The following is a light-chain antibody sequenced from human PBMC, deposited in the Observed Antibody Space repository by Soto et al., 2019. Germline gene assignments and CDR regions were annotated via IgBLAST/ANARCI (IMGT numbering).Light chain of an antibody. CDR2: GAS. CDR3: QQRSNWLT. V-gene: IGKV3-11*01. J-gene: IGKJ5*01. Sequence: EVVWTQSPGTLSLSPGGRATLSCGASQSVSNNYLAWYQQKPGQAPRLLIYGASNRATGIPARFSGSGSETDFTLTISSLEPEDFAVYYCQQRSNWLTFGQGTRLEIK. CDR1: QSVSNNY.